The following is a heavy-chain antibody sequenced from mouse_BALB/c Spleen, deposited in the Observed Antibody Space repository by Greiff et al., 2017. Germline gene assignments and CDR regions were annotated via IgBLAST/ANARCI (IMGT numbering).Heavy chain of an antibody. V-gene: IGHV3-2*02. CDR1: GYSITSDYA. J-gene: IGHJ1*01. CDR3: ARSNTVVATRWYFDV. D-gene: IGHD1-1*01. Sequence: EVQLVESGPGLVKPSQSLSLTCTVTGYSITSDYAWNWIRQFPGNKLEWMGYISYSGSTSYNPSLTSRISITRDTSKNQFFLQLNSVTTEDTATYYCARSNTVVATRWYFDVWGAGTTVTVSS. CDR2: ISYSGST.